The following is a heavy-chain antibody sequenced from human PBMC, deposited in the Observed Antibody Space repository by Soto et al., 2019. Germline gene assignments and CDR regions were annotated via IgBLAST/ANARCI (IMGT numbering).Heavy chain of an antibody. CDR1: GFTFSSYG. D-gene: IGHD3-22*01. CDR2: INSDGSST. Sequence: GGSLRLSCAASGFTFSSYGMHWVRRAPGKGLVWVSRINSDGSSTSYADSVKGRFTISRDNAKNTLYLQMNSLRAEDTAVYYCARFSSAPIAFDYWGQGTLVTVSS. J-gene: IGHJ4*02. CDR3: ARFSSAPIAFDY. V-gene: IGHV3-74*01.